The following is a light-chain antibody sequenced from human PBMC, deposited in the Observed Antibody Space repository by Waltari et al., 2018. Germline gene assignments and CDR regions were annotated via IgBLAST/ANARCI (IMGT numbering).Light chain of an antibody. CDR3: QQLNSYPLT. Sequence: DIQLTQSPSFLSASVRERVTITCRASQDISNYLAWYQQKPGKAPKLLIYGASTLQSGVPSRFSGSGSGTEFTLTISSLKPEDFAIYYCQQLNSYPLTFGGGTKVEIK. V-gene: IGKV1-9*01. J-gene: IGKJ4*01. CDR1: QDISNY. CDR2: GAS.